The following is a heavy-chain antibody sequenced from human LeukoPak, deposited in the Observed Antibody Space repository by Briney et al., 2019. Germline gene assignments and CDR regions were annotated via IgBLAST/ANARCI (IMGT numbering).Heavy chain of an antibody. CDR2: IWNDGSNK. CDR3: ARGDARDYFDS. Sequence: GGSLRLSCAAFGFTFSNYGMHWGRQAPGKGREWVAVIWNDGSNKYYADSVKGRFTISRDNSKNTQYLQMNSLRAEDTAVYYCARGDARDYFDSWGQGTLVTVSS. V-gene: IGHV3-33*01. J-gene: IGHJ4*02. CDR1: GFTFSNYG.